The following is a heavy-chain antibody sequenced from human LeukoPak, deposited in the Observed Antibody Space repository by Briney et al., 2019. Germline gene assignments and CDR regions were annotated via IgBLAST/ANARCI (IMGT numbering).Heavy chain of an antibody. V-gene: IGHV4-34*01. Sequence: SETLSLTCAVYGGSFSGYYWSWIRQPPGKGLGWIGEINHSGSTNYNPSLKSRVTISVDTSKNQFSLKLSSVTAADTAVYYCASPPPLTGYYYYYGMDVWGQGTTVTVSS. CDR2: INHSGST. CDR1: GGSFSGYY. D-gene: IGHD3-9*01. J-gene: IGHJ6*02. CDR3: ASPPPLTGYYYYYGMDV.